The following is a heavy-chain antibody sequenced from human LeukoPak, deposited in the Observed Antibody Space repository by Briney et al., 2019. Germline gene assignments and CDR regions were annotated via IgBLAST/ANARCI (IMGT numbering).Heavy chain of an antibody. CDR2: IYPGNSDN. CDR1: GYIFTNYC. Sequence: GESLKISCKGFGYIFTNYCTSWVRQMPGKGLEWMGVIYPGNSDNKSFQGQSTISADKSISTAYLQWSSLKASDTAMYYCARVHSGSYLRAFDIWGQGTMVTVSS. D-gene: IGHD1-26*01. J-gene: IGHJ3*02. CDR3: ARVHSGSYLRAFDI. V-gene: IGHV5-51*01.